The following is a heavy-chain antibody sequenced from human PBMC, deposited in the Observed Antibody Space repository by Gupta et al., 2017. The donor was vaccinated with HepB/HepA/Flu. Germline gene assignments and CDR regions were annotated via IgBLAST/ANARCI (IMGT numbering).Heavy chain of an antibody. Sequence: QVQLQESGPGLVKPSETLSLTCTVTGGSISSYYWSWIRQPPGKGLEWIGYIYYSGSTNYNPSLKSRVTISVDTAKNQFSLKLSSVTAADTAVYYCARVGRKYYYGSGSPNWFDPWGQGTLVTVS. CDR1: GGSISSYY. V-gene: IGHV4-59*01. CDR3: ARVGRKYYYGSGSPNWFDP. J-gene: IGHJ5*02. CDR2: IYYSGST. D-gene: IGHD3-10*01.